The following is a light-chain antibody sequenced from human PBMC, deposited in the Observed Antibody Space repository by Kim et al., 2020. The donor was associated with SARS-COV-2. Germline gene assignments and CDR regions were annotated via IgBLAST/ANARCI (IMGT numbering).Light chain of an antibody. J-gene: IGLJ2*01. CDR3: QVWDDNGDHPI. CDR2: YES. Sequence: APGKTASITCGGNNIGSKSVHWYQKKPGQAPVLVIYYESDRPSGIPERFSGSNSGNTATLTISRVEAGDEADYYCQVWDDNGDHPIFGGGTQLTVL. CDR1: NIGSKS. V-gene: IGLV3-21*04.